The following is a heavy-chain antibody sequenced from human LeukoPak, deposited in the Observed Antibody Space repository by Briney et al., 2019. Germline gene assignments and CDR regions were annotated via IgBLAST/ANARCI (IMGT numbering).Heavy chain of an antibody. CDR2: INHSGST. V-gene: IGHV4-34*01. D-gene: IGHD3-3*01. CDR1: GGSFSGYY. CDR3: ARAVFLLWSGSGNFDY. J-gene: IGHJ4*02. Sequence: SETLSLTCAVYGGSFSGYYWSWIRQPPGKGLEWIGEINHSGSTNYNPSLKSRVTISVDTSKNQFSLKLSSVTAADTAVYYCARAVFLLWSGSGNFDYWGQGTLVTVSS.